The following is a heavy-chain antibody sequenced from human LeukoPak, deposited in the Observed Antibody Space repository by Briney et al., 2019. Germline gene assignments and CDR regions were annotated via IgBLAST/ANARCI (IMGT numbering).Heavy chain of an antibody. D-gene: IGHD3-10*01. CDR1: GFTFSSYA. CDR2: ISGSGGST. CDR3: AKGVTMVRGVPDY. J-gene: IGHJ4*02. Sequence: GGSLRLSCAASGFTFSSYAISWVRQAPGKGLEWVSAISGSGGSTYYADSVKGRFTISRDNSKNTLYLQMNSLRAEDTAVYYCAKGVTMVRGVPDYWGQGTLVTVSS. V-gene: IGHV3-23*01.